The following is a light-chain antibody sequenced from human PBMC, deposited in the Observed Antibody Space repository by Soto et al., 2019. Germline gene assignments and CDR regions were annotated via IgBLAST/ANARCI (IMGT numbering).Light chain of an antibody. V-gene: IGKV3-11*01. CDR1: QSVSSY. CDR3: QQRSNWPPLIT. J-gene: IGKJ5*01. CDR2: DAS. Sequence: ELVLTQSPAPLSLSPGERATLSCRASQSVSSYLAWYQQKPGQAPRLLIYDASNRATGIPARFSGSGSVTDFTLTISSLEPEDFAVYYCQQRSNWPPLITFGQGTRLEIK.